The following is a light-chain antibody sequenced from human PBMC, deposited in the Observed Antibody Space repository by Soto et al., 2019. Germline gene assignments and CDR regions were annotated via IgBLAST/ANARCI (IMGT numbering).Light chain of an antibody. CDR1: QGISSY. CDR3: QQYYSYPRT. Sequence: AIRMTQSPSSFSASTGDRVTITCRASQGISSYLAWYQQKPGKAPKLLIYAASTLQSGVPPRFSGSGSGTDFTLTISCLQSEYFATYYCQQYYSYPRTFGQGTKVEIK. J-gene: IGKJ1*01. V-gene: IGKV1-8*01. CDR2: AAS.